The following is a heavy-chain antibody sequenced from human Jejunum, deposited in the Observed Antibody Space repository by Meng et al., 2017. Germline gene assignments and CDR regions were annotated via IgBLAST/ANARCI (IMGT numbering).Heavy chain of an antibody. CDR3: ARGTTYWYY. CDR2: INHSGGT. D-gene: IGHD1-14*01. CDR1: GGTFCGYY. V-gene: IGHV4-34*01. J-gene: IGHJ4*02. Sequence: QVQLQQWGAGLLKPSETLSLTCAVYGGTFCGYYSTWNRQPPGKGLECLGEINHSGGTNCNPSLKSRVTILVDTSKNQFSLKLSSVTAADTAVYYCARGTTYWYYWGQGTLVTVSS.